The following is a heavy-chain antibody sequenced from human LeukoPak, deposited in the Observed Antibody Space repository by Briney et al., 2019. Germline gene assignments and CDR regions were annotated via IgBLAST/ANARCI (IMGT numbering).Heavy chain of an antibody. CDR1: GYDFGNYW. J-gene: IGHJ3*01. CDR3: ARQIDDGDPEDFFNV. CDR2: IYPRDSDI. D-gene: IGHD4/OR15-4a*01. V-gene: IGHV5-51*01. Sequence: GESLTISCEGSGYDFGNYWIGWVRQMPGEGLEWMGIIYPRDSDIRYSPSLQGQVTISADTSINTAYLHWRSLRASDTAMYYCARQIDDGDPEDFFNVWGQGTMVTVSS.